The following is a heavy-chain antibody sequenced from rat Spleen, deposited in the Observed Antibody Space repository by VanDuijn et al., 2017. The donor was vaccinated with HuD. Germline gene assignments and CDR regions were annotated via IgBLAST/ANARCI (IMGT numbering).Heavy chain of an antibody. J-gene: IGHJ2*01. CDR1: GFNFNDHW. D-gene: IGHD4-3*01. CDR2: INKDSSTI. Sequence: EVKLVESGGGLVQPGRSLKLSCAASGFNFNDHWMGWVRQAPGKGLEWIAEINKDSSTIKYSPSLKEKLTISRNNAQNTLYLQMSKLGAEDTAMYYGAIEEFGVRDWGQGVMVTVSS. V-gene: IGHV4-2*01. CDR3: AIEEFGVRD.